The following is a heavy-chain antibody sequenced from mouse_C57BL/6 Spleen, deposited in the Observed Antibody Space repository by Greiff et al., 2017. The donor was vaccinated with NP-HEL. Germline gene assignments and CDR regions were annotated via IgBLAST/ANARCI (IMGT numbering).Heavy chain of an antibody. CDR2: IDPSDSYT. J-gene: IGHJ2*01. CDR3: ARGGDYDPFDY. D-gene: IGHD2-4*01. Sequence: QVQLQQPGAELVMPGASVKLSCKASGYTFTSYWMHWVKQRPGQGLEWIGEIDPSDSYTNYNQKFKGKSTLTVDKSSSTAYMPLSSLTSEDSAVYYCARGGDYDPFDYWGQGTTLTVSS. V-gene: IGHV1-69*01. CDR1: GYTFTSYW.